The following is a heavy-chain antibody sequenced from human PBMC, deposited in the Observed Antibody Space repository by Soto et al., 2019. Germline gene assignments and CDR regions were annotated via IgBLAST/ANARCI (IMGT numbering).Heavy chain of an antibody. CDR1: GFSFTNAW. CDR2: IKSKTDGGTI. Sequence: DVQLVESGGGLVKPGGSLRLSCAASGFSFTNAWMHWVRQAPGKGLEWVARIKSKTDGGTIDYAAPVKGRFSLARDDSIYTVFLQRTMLKTEDTAVYYCTTDRLYGGYWGTSTNCLGYWGQGTLVTVAS. V-gene: IGHV3-15*07. CDR3: TTDRLYGGYWGTSTNCLGY. D-gene: IGHD2-15*01. J-gene: IGHJ4*02.